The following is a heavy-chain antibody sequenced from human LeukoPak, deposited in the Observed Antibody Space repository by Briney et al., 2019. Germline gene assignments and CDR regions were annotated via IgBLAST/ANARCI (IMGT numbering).Heavy chain of an antibody. CDR1: GFTFSSYG. D-gene: IGHD3-22*01. CDR2: ISYDGSNK. J-gene: IGHJ3*02. Sequence: GGSLRLSCAASGFTFSSYGMHWFRQAPGKGLEWVPVISYDGSNKYYADSVKGRFTISRDNSKNTLYLQMNSLRAEDTAVYYCAKDLRPSYYDSSGNAFDIWGQGTMVTVSS. CDR3: AKDLRPSYYDSSGNAFDI. V-gene: IGHV3-30*18.